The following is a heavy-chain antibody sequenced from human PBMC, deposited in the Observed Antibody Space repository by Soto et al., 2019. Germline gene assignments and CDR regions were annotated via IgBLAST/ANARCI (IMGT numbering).Heavy chain of an antibody. V-gene: IGHV4-4*02. D-gene: IGHD6-13*01. CDR1: SGSISSSNW. CDR2: IDHSGST. Sequence: QVQLQESGPGLVKPSGTLSLTCAVSSGSISSSNWWSWVRQPPGKGLEWIGEIDHSGSTNYNPSLKIRVTISVDKPKNQFSLKLSSVTAADTAVYYWARGAAAGEGAYFDYWGQGTLVTVSS. J-gene: IGHJ4*02. CDR3: ARGAAAGEGAYFDY.